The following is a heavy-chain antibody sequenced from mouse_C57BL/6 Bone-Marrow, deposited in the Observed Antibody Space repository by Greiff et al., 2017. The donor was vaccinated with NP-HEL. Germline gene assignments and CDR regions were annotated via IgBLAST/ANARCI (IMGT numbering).Heavy chain of an antibody. V-gene: IGHV5-4*01. CDR3: ARAGYGSSFFDY. D-gene: IGHD1-1*01. J-gene: IGHJ2*01. CDR1: GFTFSSYA. CDR2: ISDGGSYT. Sequence: EVQGVESGGGLVKPGGSLKLSCAASGFTFSSYAMSWVRQTPEKRLEWVATISDGGSYTYYPDNVKGRFTISRDNAKNNLYLQMSHLKSEDTAMYYCARAGYGSSFFDYWGQGTTLTVSS.